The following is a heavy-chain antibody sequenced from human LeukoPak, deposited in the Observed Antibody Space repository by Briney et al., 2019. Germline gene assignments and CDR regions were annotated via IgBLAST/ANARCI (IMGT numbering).Heavy chain of an antibody. V-gene: IGHV3-23*01. Sequence: GGSLRLSCAASRFTFSTYAMSWVRQAPGKGLEWVSALDPSGSSTYYADSVKGRFTISRDNSKNTLYLQMNSLRAEDTAVYYCAKDSPILTYWGQGTLVSVSS. D-gene: IGHD3-9*01. J-gene: IGHJ4*02. CDR1: RFTFSTYA. CDR2: LDPSGSST. CDR3: AKDSPILTY.